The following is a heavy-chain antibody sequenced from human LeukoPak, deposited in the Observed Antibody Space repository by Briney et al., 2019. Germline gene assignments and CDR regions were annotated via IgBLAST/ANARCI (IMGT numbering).Heavy chain of an antibody. CDR1: GDSASSNSVA. CDR2: TYYRSKWYI. V-gene: IGHV6-1*01. J-gene: IGHJ5*02. CDR3: ARGVNWFDP. Sequence: SQTLSLTCAISGDSASSNSVAWNWIRQSPSRGLEWLGRTYYRSKWYIEYAVSVKSRITINPDTSKNQFSLQLNSVTPEDTAVYYCARGVNWFDPWGQGTLVTVSS.